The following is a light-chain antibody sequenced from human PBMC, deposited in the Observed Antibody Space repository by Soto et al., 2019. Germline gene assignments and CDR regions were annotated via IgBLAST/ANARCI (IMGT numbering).Light chain of an antibody. CDR3: QQYNNWPTWT. CDR2: GAS. V-gene: IGKV3-15*01. Sequence: EIVMTQYPATLSVSPGERVTLSCMARQSVGSNLAWYQKKPGQAPRLLIYGASTRATGIPARFSGIVSETGFTLTICSLQAEDSAVYFCQQYNNWPTWTFGQGTKVDIK. CDR1: QSVGSN. J-gene: IGKJ1*01.